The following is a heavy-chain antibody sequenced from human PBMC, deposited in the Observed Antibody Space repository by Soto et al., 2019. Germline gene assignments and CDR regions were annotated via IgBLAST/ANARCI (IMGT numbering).Heavy chain of an antibody. J-gene: IGHJ4*02. CDR3: ASALYGANVDY. V-gene: IGHV1-8*01. CDR2: MNPNSGNT. CDR1: GYTFTSYD. D-gene: IGHD4-17*01. Sequence: QVQLVQSGAEVKKPGASVKVSCKASGYTFTSYDINWVRQATGQGLEWMGWMNPNSGNTGYAQKFQGRVTMTRNTTMSTAYTELSSLRAEDTAVYYGASALYGANVDYWGQGTLVTLSS.